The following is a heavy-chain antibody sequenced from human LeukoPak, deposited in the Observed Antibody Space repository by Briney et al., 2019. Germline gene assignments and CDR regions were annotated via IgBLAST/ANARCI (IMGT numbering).Heavy chain of an antibody. CDR2: IIPIFGTA. J-gene: IGHJ6*02. CDR1: GGTFSSYA. CDR3: ARDRGYRYYYYGMDV. Sequence: SVKVSCKASGGTFSSYAISWVRQAPGQGLEWMGGIIPIFGTANYAQKFQGSVTITADESTSTAYMELSSLRSEDTAVYYCARDRGYRYYYYGMDVWGQGTTVTVSS. D-gene: IGHD6-25*01. V-gene: IGHV1-69*13.